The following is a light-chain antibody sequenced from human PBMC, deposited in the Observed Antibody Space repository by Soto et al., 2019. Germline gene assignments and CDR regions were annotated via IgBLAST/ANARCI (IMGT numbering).Light chain of an antibody. J-gene: IGLJ2*01. CDR1: CSDVGGYNY. CDR3: SSYTSSSTLGV. Sequence: QSVLTQPASVSGSPGQSITISCTGTCSDVGGYNYVSWYQQHPGKAPKLMIYDVSNRPSGVSNRFSGSKSGNTASLTISGLQAVDEADYYCSSYTSSSTLGVFGGGTKLTVL. CDR2: DVS. V-gene: IGLV2-14*01.